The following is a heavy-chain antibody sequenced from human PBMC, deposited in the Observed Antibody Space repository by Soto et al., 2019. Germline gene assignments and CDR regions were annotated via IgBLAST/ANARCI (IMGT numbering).Heavy chain of an antibody. D-gene: IGHD6-19*01. CDR3: AKYIREGWDYSFYGMDF. CDR2: ISGDGGST. Sequence: GGSLRLACAASGFTFDDYDMHWGRQAPGKGLEWVSLISGDGGSTYYADSVKGRFTISRDNSKNSLYLQMNSLRTEDTALYYCAKYIREGWDYSFYGMDFWGQGTTVTVSS. CDR1: GFTFDDYD. J-gene: IGHJ6*02. V-gene: IGHV3-43*02.